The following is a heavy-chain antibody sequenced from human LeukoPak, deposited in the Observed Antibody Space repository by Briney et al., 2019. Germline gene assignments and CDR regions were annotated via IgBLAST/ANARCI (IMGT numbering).Heavy chain of an antibody. CDR1: GYSISSGSYY. Sequence: SETLSLTCTVSGYSISSGSYYWSWIRQPAGKGLEWIGYIYYSGSTNYNPSLKSRVTISVDTSKNQFSLKLSSVTAADTAVYYCARATTYYYGSGSYYYFDYWGQGTLVTVSS. V-gene: IGHV4-61*10. J-gene: IGHJ4*02. CDR3: ARATTYYYGSGSYYYFDY. CDR2: IYYSGST. D-gene: IGHD3-10*01.